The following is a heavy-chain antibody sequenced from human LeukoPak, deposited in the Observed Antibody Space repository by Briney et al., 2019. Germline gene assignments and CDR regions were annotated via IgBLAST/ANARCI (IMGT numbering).Heavy chain of an antibody. V-gene: IGHV3-23*01. Sequence: GGSLRLSCAASGFTFSSYAMSWVRQAPGKGLEWVSAISGSGGSTYYADSVKGRFTISRDNSKNTLYLQMNSLRAEDTAVYYYAKRYSSGWYFDYWGQGTLVTVSS. CDR3: AKRYSSGWYFDY. CDR2: ISGSGGST. CDR1: GFTFSSYA. J-gene: IGHJ4*02. D-gene: IGHD6-19*01.